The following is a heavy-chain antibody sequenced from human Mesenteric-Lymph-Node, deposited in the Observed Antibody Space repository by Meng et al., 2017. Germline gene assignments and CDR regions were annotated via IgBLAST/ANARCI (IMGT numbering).Heavy chain of an antibody. CDR2: INHSGST. J-gene: IGHJ4*02. D-gene: IGHD4-17*01. V-gene: IGHV4-34*01. CDR1: GGSFSGYY. Sequence: QVKLQQWGAGLLKPSETLSLTCAVYGGSFSGYYWSWIRQSPGKGLEWIGEINHSGSTNYNPSLKSRVTISVDTSKNQFSLKLSSVTAADTAVYYCARGRGYGDYGSLYWGQGTLVTVSS. CDR3: ARGRGYGDYGSLY.